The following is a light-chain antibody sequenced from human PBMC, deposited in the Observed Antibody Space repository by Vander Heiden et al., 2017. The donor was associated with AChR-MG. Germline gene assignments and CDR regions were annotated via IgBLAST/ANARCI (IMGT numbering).Light chain of an antibody. CDR1: QSVSSN. J-gene: IGKJ2*01. Sequence: EIVMTKSPATLSVSPGERATLSCRASQSVSSNLAWYQQKPGQAPRLLIYGASTRATGIPARFSGSGSGTEFTLTISSLQSEDFAVYYCQQYNNLYTFGQGTKLEIK. CDR2: GAS. V-gene: IGKV3-15*01. CDR3: QQYNNLYT.